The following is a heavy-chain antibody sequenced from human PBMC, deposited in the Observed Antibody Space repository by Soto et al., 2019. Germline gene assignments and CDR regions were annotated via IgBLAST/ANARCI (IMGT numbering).Heavy chain of an antibody. V-gene: IGHV3-23*01. CDR2: LSSSGGST. CDR3: AKCELSFGLNSLYYFDY. CDR1: AFTFNNYV. Sequence: VQLLDSGGGLVQPGGSLRLSCADSAFTFNNYVMSWVRQAPGKGLEWVSALSSSGGSTYYADSVKGRFAISRDNSKNTLYLQMNSLRAEDTAVYYCAKCELSFGLNSLYYFDYWGQGTLVAVSS. D-gene: IGHD1-26*01. J-gene: IGHJ4*02.